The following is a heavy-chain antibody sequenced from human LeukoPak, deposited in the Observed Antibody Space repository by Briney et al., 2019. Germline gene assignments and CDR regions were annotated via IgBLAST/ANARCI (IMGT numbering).Heavy chain of an antibody. Sequence: SETLSLTCTVSGGSISSSSYYWGWIRQPPGKGLEWIGSIYYGGSTYYNPSLKSRVTISVDTSKNQFSLKLSSVTAADTAVYYCSRDEGGYWGQGTLVTVSS. CDR2: IYYGGST. V-gene: IGHV4-39*01. D-gene: IGHD3-16*01. CDR1: GGSISSSSYY. J-gene: IGHJ4*02. CDR3: SRDEGGY.